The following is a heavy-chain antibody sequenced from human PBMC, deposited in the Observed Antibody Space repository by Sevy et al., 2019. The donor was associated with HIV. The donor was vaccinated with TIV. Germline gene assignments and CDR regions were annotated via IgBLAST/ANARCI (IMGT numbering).Heavy chain of an antibody. D-gene: IGHD3-10*01. CDR2: IYYSGST. V-gene: IGHV4-39*01. CDR3: ARHRDVLLWLGVAFDI. CDR1: GGSISSSSYY. J-gene: IGHJ3*02. Sequence: SETLSLTCTVSGGSISSSSYYWGWIRQPPGKGLEWIGSIYYSGSTYYNPSLKSRVTISVDTSKNQFSLKLSSVTAADTAVYYCARHRDVLLWLGVAFDIRGQGTMVTVSS.